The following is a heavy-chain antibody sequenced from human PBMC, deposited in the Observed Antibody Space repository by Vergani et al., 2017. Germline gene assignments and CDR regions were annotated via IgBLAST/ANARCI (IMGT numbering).Heavy chain of an antibody. J-gene: IGHJ4*02. D-gene: IGHD6-19*01. V-gene: IGHV1-69*01. CDR1: GGTFSSYA. CDR2: IIPIFGTA. CDR3: ARDRGGHSGWYSNSHFDY. Sequence: QVQLVQSGAEVKKPGASVKVSCKASGGTFSSYAISWVRQAPGQGLEWMGGIIPIFGTANYAQKFQGRVTITADESTSTAYMELSSLRSEDTAVYYCARDRGGHSGWYSNSHFDYWGQGTLVTVSS.